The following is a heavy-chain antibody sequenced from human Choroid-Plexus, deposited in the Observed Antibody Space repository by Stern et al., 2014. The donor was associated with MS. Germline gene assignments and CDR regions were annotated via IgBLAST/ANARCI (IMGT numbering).Heavy chain of an antibody. V-gene: IGHV3-30*18. Sequence: DQLVESGGGVVQPGRPLRLSCVASGFTLGSCAMHWVRQAPGKGPEWVAGVSYDGSNKYYADSVKGRFTISRDNSQNTLYMQMSSLRPEDTAVYYCAKDRQYLTYFFDHWGQGSLVTVSS. CDR2: VSYDGSNK. CDR3: AKDRQYLTYFFDH. J-gene: IGHJ5*02. D-gene: IGHD2/OR15-2a*01. CDR1: GFTLGSCA.